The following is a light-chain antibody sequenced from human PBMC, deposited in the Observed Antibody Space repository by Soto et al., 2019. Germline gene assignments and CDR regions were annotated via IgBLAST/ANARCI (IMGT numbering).Light chain of an antibody. CDR1: SSNIGSNT. V-gene: IGLV1-44*01. CDR2: SNN. J-gene: IGLJ2*01. Sequence: QLVLTQPPSASGTPGQRVTISCSGSSSNIGSNTVNWYQQLPGTAPKLLIYSNNQRPSGVPDRFSGSKSGTSASLAISGLQSEDEADYYCASRDDSLNAYVVFGGGTKLTVL. CDR3: ASRDDSLNAYVV.